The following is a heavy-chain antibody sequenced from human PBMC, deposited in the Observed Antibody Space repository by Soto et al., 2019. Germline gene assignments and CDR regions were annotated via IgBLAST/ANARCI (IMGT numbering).Heavy chain of an antibody. CDR3: ARGDGYNYDYYYYGMDV. V-gene: IGHV1-69*01. J-gene: IGHJ6*02. Sequence: QVQLVQSGAEVKKPGSSVKVSCKASGGTFSSYAISWVRQAPGQGLEWMGGIIPIFGTANYAQKLQGRVTITADESTSTAYMELSSLRSEDTAVYYCARGDGYNYDYYYYGMDVWGQGTTVTVSS. CDR2: IIPIFGTA. D-gene: IGHD5-12*01. CDR1: GGTFSSYA.